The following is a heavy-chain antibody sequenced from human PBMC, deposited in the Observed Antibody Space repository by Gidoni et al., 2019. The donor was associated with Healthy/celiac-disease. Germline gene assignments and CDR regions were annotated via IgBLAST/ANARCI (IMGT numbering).Heavy chain of an antibody. D-gene: IGHD5-18*01. CDR3: ARDDSGYSYATASGGMDV. Sequence: QVQLVESGGGVVQPGRSLRLSCAASGFTFSSYAMHWVRQAPGKGLEWVAVISYDGSNKYYADSVKGRFTISRDNSKNTLYLQMNSLRAEDTAVYYCARDDSGYSYATASGGMDVWGQGTTVTVSS. V-gene: IGHV3-30*04. J-gene: IGHJ6*02. CDR1: GFTFSSYA. CDR2: ISYDGSNK.